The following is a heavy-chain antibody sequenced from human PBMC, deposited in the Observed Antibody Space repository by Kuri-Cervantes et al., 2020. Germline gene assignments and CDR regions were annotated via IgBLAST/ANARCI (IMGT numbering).Heavy chain of an antibody. J-gene: IGHJ2*01. CDR3: ARVGAAAVGWYFDL. D-gene: IGHD3-16*01. CDR1: GYTFTYRY. CDR2: ITAGNVNT. V-gene: IGHV1/OR15-3*02. Sequence: ASVKVSCKASGYTFTYRYLHWVRQAPGQALEWMGWITAGNVNTTYSQKFRGRVTLTRDTPASTMYMELSSLRSEDTAVYYCARVGAAAVGWYFDLWGRGTLVTVSS.